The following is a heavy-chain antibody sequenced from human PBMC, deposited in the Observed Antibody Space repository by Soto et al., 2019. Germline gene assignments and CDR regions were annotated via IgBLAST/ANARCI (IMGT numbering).Heavy chain of an antibody. CDR3: AICYCSGGSCLYDYYYYMDV. D-gene: IGHD2-15*01. V-gene: IGHV1-8*01. CDR2: MNPNSGNT. CDR1: GYTFTSYD. Sequence: GASVKVSCKASGYTFTSYDINWVRQATGQGLEWMGWMNPNSGNTGYAQKFQGRVTMTRNTSISTAYMELSSLRSEDTAVDDCAICYCSGGSCLYDYYYYMDVWGKGTTVTVSS. J-gene: IGHJ6*03.